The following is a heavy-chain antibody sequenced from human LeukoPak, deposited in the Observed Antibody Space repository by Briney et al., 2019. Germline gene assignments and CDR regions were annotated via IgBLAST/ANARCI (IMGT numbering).Heavy chain of an antibody. CDR3: AKDRGYNYGLCDY. V-gene: IGHV3-23*01. CDR1: GFTFNSYA. CDR2: ISGSGDNT. Sequence: GGSLRLSCAASGFTFNSYAMSWVRQAPGKGLEWVSAISGSGDNTYYADYVKGRFTISRDTSKNTLFLQMNSLRAEDTAVYYCAKDRGYNYGLCDYWGQGTLVTVSS. J-gene: IGHJ4*02. D-gene: IGHD5-18*01.